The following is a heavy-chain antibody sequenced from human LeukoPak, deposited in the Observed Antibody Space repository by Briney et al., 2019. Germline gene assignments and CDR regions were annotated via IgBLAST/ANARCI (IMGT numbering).Heavy chain of an antibody. CDR2: INTDGSST. D-gene: IGHD6-6*01. V-gene: IGHV3-74*01. CDR1: GFPFSSYW. Sequence: GGSQSLFCAASGFPFSSYWMHWARHATGGGLVWVSRINTDGSSTTYADSVKGRFTIYRDNAKNTLYLQMNSLSAEDTAVYYCARGYSSSYRIDYWGQGTLVTVSS. CDR3: ARGYSSSYRIDY. J-gene: IGHJ4*02.